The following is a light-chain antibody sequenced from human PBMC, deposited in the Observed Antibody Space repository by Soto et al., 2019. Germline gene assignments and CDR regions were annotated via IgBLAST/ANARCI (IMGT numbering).Light chain of an antibody. V-gene: IGLV2-14*01. Sequence: QSALTQPASVSGSPGQSITISCTGTSSDVGSYNFVSWYQQHPGKAPKLIIYEVSNRPSGISNRFSGSKSDNTASLTISGLQAEDEADYYCSSYTSSTTSVFGIGTKLTFL. CDR1: SSDVGSYNF. CDR2: EVS. J-gene: IGLJ1*01. CDR3: SSYTSSTTSV.